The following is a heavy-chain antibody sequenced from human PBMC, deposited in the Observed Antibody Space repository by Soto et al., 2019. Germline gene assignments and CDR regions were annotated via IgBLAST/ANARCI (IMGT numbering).Heavy chain of an antibody. CDR1: GYTFPNYG. J-gene: IGHJ4*02. D-gene: IGHD3-10*01. CDR2: ISAYKTNI. CDR3: VRDLDGSGAYYTDF. Sequence: ASVKVSCKASGYTFPNYGITWVRQAPGQGLEWMGWISAYKTNIKYAQKFQGRVTLTTDTSTSTAYMELRSLRSDDTAIYYCVRDLDGSGAYYTDFWGQGTLVTVSS. V-gene: IGHV1-18*01.